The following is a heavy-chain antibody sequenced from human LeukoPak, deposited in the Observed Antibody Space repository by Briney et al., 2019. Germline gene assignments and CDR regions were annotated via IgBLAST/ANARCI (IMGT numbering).Heavy chain of an antibody. V-gene: IGHV4-59*01. Sequence: SETLSLTCTASGGSISNYYWNWIRQPPGKGLEWIGYIYYSGSTNHNPSLKSRVTISVDTSKNQFSLKLSSVTAADTAVYYCVRSFNYYYHYMDVWGKGTTVTVSS. CDR3: VRSFNYYYHYMDV. J-gene: IGHJ6*03. D-gene: IGHD2/OR15-2a*01. CDR2: IYYSGST. CDR1: GGSISNYY.